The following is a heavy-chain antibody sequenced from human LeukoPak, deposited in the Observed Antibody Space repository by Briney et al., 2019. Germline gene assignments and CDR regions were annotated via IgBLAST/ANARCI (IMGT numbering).Heavy chain of an antibody. CDR3: AKGGRYYYDSSGYHQLGY. CDR2: IKQDGSEK. CDR1: GFTLASYW. D-gene: IGHD3-22*01. J-gene: IGHJ4*02. Sequence: GGSLRLSCAASGFTLASYWMSWVRLAPGKGLEWVANIKQDGSEKYYVDSVKGRFTISRDNVKNSLYLQMNSVRAEDTAVYYCAKGGRYYYDSSGYHQLGYWGQGTLVTVSS. V-gene: IGHV3-7*01.